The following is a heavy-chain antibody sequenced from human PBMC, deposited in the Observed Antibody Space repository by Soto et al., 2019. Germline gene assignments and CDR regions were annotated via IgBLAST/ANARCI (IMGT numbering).Heavy chain of an antibody. CDR1: GFTFSGYY. CDR2: ISSSSSYT. CDR3: ARDSGPRYSAYYYYGMDV. D-gene: IGHD2-15*01. J-gene: IGHJ6*02. Sequence: QVQLVESGGGLVKPGGSLRLSCAASGFTFSGYYMSWIRQAPGKGLEWVSYISSSSSYTNYADSVKGRFTISRDNAKNSLYLQMNSLRAEDTAVYYCARDSGPRYSAYYYYGMDVWGQGTTVTVSS. V-gene: IGHV3-11*06.